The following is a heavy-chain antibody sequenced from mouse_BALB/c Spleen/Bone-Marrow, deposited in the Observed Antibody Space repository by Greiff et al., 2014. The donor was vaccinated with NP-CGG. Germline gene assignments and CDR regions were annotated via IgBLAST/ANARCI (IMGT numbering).Heavy chain of an antibody. CDR3: TRSNGNWFAY. V-gene: IGHV1S81*02. Sequence: QVQLQQSGAELVKPGASVKLSCKASGYTFTSYYMYWVKQRPGQGLEWIGEINPSNGGTNLNEKFKNKATLTVDKSSSTAYMQLSSLISEDSAVYYCTRSNGNWFAYWGQGTLVTVSA. CDR2: INPSNGGT. CDR1: GYTFTSYY. D-gene: IGHD2-1*01. J-gene: IGHJ3*01.